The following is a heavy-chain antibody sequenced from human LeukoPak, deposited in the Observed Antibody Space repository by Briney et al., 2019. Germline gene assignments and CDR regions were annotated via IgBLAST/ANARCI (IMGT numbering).Heavy chain of an antibody. CDR2: IYHSGST. Sequence: SETLSLTCTVSGGSISSYYWSWIRQPPGKGLEWIGYIYHSGSTYYNPSLKSRVTISVDRSKNQFSLRLSSVTAADTAVYYCARDPILGYCTNGVCENDYWGQGTLVTVSS. CDR3: ARDPILGYCTNGVCENDY. V-gene: IGHV4-59*12. CDR1: GGSISSYY. J-gene: IGHJ4*02. D-gene: IGHD2-8*01.